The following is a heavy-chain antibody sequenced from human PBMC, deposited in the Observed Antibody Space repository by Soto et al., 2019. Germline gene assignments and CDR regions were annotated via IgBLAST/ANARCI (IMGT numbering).Heavy chain of an antibody. V-gene: IGHV1-58*02. D-gene: IGHD1-26*01. CDR2: IVVGSGNT. CDR1: GFTFTSSA. CDR3: AAEYLSWDDPRGYFDY. Sequence: QMQLVQSGPEVKKPGTSVKVSCKASGFTFTSSAMQWVRQARGQRLEWIGWIVVGSGNTNYAQKFQERVTITRDMSTSTDYMELSSLRSEDTAVYYCAAEYLSWDDPRGYFDYWGQGTLVTVSS. J-gene: IGHJ4*02.